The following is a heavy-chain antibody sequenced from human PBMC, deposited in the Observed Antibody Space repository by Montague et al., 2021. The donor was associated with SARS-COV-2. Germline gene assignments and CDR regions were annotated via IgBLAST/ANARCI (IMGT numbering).Heavy chain of an antibody. Sequence: SETLSLTCAISGGSFSNYYWSRIRQPPGKGLEWIGEVNQSGTTIYNPSVKSGVTISEDTPKNQFYLRLNSVTAADTAVYYCARGRQPVVVPGAGPAGRAFDIWGQGTMVTVSS. D-gene: IGHD2-2*01. CDR2: VNQSGTT. V-gene: IGHV4-34*01. J-gene: IGHJ3*02. CDR3: ARGRQPVVVPGAGPAGRAFDI. CDR1: GGSFSNYY.